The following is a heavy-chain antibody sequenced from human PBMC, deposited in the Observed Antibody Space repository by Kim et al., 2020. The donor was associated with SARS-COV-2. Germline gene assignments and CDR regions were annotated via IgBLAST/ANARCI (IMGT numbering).Heavy chain of an antibody. CDR3: ARIGGGIYFDY. J-gene: IGHJ4*02. V-gene: IGHV3-11*01. CDR2: IGRGGTTI. Sequence: GGSLRLSCSASGFTFSDSYMSWIRQAPGKGLEWVSYIGRGGTTIYYAGSVKGRFTISRDNAKNSLYLQMNSLRAEDTAVFYCARIGGGIYFDYWGQGTLV. D-gene: IGHD3-16*01. CDR1: GFTFSDSY.